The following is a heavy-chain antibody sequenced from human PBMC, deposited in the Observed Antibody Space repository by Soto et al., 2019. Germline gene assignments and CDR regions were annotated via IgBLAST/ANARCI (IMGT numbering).Heavy chain of an antibody. CDR1: GGTFRTES. CDR3: ARVHEVGGDSDAFDI. Sequence: QVQLVQSGAEVKKPGSSVKVSCKASGGTFRTESINWVRQAPGRGLEWMGGIIPVFGTSDYAQKFQGRVKITADESTTAPYMELSSLRSYVKAVYYCARVHEVGGDSDAFDIWGQGTMVTVSS. V-gene: IGHV1-69*12. D-gene: IGHD2-21*01. J-gene: IGHJ3*02. CDR2: IIPVFGTS.